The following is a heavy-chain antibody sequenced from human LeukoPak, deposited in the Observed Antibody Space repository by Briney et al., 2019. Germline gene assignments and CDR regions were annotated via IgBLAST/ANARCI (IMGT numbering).Heavy chain of an antibody. CDR2: IGGNGDCT. CDR3: AKEGIVLVRGD. CDR1: GFTFSGYA. D-gene: IGHD3-22*01. V-gene: IGHV3-23*01. Sequence: GGSLRLSCAASGFTFSGYAMSWVRQAPGQGLEWVSGIGGNGDCTYYADSVKGRFAISRDNSKNTVYLQMNSLRAEDTAVYYCAKEGIVLVRGDWGQGTLVTVSS. J-gene: IGHJ4*02.